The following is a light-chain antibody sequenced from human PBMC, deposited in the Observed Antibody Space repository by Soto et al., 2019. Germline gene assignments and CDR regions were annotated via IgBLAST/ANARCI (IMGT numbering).Light chain of an antibody. Sequence: QSALTQPRSVSGSPGQSVTISCTGTSSDVGGYNYVSWYQQHPGKVPKLMIYDVSKRPSGVPDRFSGSKSGNTASLTISGLQAEDEADFYCCSYAGSYTHVFGSGTKVTVL. CDR1: SSDVGGYNY. J-gene: IGLJ1*01. CDR2: DVS. V-gene: IGLV2-11*01. CDR3: CSYAGSYTHV.